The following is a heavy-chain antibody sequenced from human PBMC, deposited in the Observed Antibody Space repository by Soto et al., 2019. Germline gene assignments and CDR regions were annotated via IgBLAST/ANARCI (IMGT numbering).Heavy chain of an antibody. V-gene: IGHV1-18*01. CDR2: ISAYNGNT. D-gene: IGHD3-22*01. Sequence: VASVKVSCKASGYTFTSYGISWVRQAPGQGLEWMGWISAYNGNTNYAQKLQGRVTMTTDTSTSTAYMELRSLRSDDTAVYYCARTPPLYYYDSSGYYWFDPWGQGTLVTVSS. CDR3: ARTPPLYYYDSSGYYWFDP. CDR1: GYTFTSYG. J-gene: IGHJ5*02.